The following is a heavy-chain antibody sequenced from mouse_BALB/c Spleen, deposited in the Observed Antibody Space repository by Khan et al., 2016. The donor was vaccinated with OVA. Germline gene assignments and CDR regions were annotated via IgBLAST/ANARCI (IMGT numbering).Heavy chain of an antibody. CDR3: ARAYYRYDGDYAMDY. J-gene: IGHJ4*01. CDR1: GFSLSRYN. CDR2: IWGGGGT. Sequence: QVQLKESGPGLVAPSQTLSITCTVSGFSLSRYNIHWVRQPPGKGLEWLGMIWGGGGTDYNSTLKSRLSISKDNSKSQASLKMNSLQTDDTDICYRARAYYRYDGDYAMDYWGQGTSVTVSS. V-gene: IGHV2-6-4*01. D-gene: IGHD2-14*01.